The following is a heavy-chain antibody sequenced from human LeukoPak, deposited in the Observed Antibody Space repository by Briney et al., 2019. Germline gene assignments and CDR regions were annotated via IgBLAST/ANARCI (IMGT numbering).Heavy chain of an antibody. D-gene: IGHD4-17*01. CDR1: GFTFSSYS. J-gene: IGHJ6*02. V-gene: IGHV3-64D*06. CDR2: ISSNGGST. Sequence: GGSLRLSCAASGFTFSSYSMNWVRQAPGKGLEYVSAISSNGGSTFYADSVKGRFTISRDNSENTLYFQMNSLRAEDTAVYYCVKSTRVTTAYYYYGMDVWGQGTTVTVSS. CDR3: VKSTRVTTAYYYYGMDV.